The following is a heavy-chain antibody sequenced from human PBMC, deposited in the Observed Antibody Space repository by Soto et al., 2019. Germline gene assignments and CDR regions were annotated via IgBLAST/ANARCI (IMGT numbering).Heavy chain of an antibody. CDR2: ISTSGTST. Sequence: QVQLVESGGGLVKPGGSLRLSCAVSGFTFSNYYMAWIRQAPGKGLEWVSYISTSGTSTFYADSVKDRFTISRDNAENSLFPQMDSLRVEDTAVYFCARDGVLFRAGFDSWGQGTLVTVAS. CDR3: ARDGVLFRAGFDS. J-gene: IGHJ4*02. D-gene: IGHD3-16*01. CDR1: GFTFSNYY. V-gene: IGHV3-11*01.